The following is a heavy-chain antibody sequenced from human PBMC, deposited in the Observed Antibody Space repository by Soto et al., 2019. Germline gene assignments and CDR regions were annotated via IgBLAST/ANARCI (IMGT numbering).Heavy chain of an antibody. CDR3: GRIDGRNGHPYDY. CDR2: IYPGDSDT. CDR1: GYSFTNYW. Sequence: PGESLKISCKGSGYSFTNYWIGWVRQMPGKGLDWMGIIYPGDSDTRYSPSFQGQVTISADRSISTAYLQWSSLRDSDTAMYYCGRIDGRNGHPYDYWGQGALVTVSS. V-gene: IGHV5-51*01. J-gene: IGHJ4*02. D-gene: IGHD2-15*01.